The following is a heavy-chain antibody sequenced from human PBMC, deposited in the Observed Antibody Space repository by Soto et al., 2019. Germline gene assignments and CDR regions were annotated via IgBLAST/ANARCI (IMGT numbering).Heavy chain of an antibody. CDR3: AKVYHGDYLDYYYYMDV. CDR1: GFTFSSYG. Sequence: GGSLRLSCAASGFTFSSYGMHWVRQAPGKGLEWVAVISYDGSNKYYADSVKGRFTISRDNSKNTLYLQMNSLRAEDTAVYYCAKVYHGDYLDYYYYMDVWGEGTTVSVTS. V-gene: IGHV3-30*18. J-gene: IGHJ6*03. CDR2: ISYDGSNK. D-gene: IGHD4-17*01.